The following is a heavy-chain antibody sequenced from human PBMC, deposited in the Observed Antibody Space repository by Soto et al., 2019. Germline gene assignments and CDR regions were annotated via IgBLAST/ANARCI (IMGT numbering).Heavy chain of an antibody. CDR2: ISYDGSNK. V-gene: IGHV3-30*18. J-gene: IGHJ5*02. CDR3: AKVSPRLAVAGSFDP. Sequence: PGGSLRLSCAASGFTFSSYGMHWVRQAPGKGLEWVAVISYDGSNKYYADSVKGRFTISRDNSKNTLYLQMNSLRAEDTAVYYCAKVSPRLAVAGSFDPWGQGTLVTVSS. CDR1: GFTFSSYG. D-gene: IGHD6-19*01.